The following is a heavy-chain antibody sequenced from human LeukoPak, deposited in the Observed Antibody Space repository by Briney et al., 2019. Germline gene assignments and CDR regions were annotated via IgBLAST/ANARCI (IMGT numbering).Heavy chain of an antibody. CDR1: GFTFSSYS. Sequence: GGSLRLSCAASGFTFSSYSMNWVRQAPGKGLEWVSYISSSSTIYYADSVKGRFTISRDNAKNSLYLQMNSLRAEDTAVYYCASASSSPVHYWGQGTLVTVSS. J-gene: IGHJ4*02. CDR2: ISSSSTI. V-gene: IGHV3-48*01. CDR3: ASASSSPVHY. D-gene: IGHD6-13*01.